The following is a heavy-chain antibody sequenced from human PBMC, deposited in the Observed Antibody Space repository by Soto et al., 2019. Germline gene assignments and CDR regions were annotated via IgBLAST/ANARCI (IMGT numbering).Heavy chain of an antibody. CDR1: GFTFNNYA. CDR2: ISGSGGNT. V-gene: IGHV3-23*01. J-gene: IGHJ4*02. Sequence: EVQLLESGGGLVQPGGSLRLSCAASGFTFNNYAMSWVRQAPGKGLEWVSGISGSGGNTYYADSVEGRFTISRDNSKNALYLKINGLRVEDRAVYDCAKDRKGSITATGRAFDYWGQGTLVTVSS. D-gene: IGHD6-13*01. CDR3: AKDRKGSITATGRAFDY.